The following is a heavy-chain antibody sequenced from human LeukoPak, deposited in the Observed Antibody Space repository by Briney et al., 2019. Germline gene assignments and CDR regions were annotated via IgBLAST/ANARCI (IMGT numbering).Heavy chain of an antibody. CDR2: INPSGGST. D-gene: IGHD1-26*01. V-gene: IGHV1-46*01. Sequence: ASVKVSCKASGYTFTSYYMHWVRQAPGQGLEWMGIINPSGGSTSYAQKFQGRVTITRDTSTGTVYMELSSLRSEDTAVYYCARDMGRAYDYWGQGTLVTVSS. CDR3: ARDMGRAYDY. CDR1: GYTFTSYY. J-gene: IGHJ4*02.